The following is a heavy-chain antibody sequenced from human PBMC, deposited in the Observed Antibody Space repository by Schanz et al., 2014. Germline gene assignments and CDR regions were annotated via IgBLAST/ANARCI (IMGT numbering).Heavy chain of an antibody. V-gene: IGHV3-23*01. CDR1: GFTFTNYA. CDR2: ISGSGGST. CDR3: ARVDSSGYFFDN. D-gene: IGHD3-22*01. J-gene: IGHJ4*02. Sequence: DVQLLESGGGLVQPGGSLRLSCAASGFTFTNYAMSWVRQAPGKGLEWVSAISGSGGSTYYADSVRGRFTISRDNSKNTVHLQMSSLRVEDTAVYYCARVDSSGYFFDNWGQGTRVTVSS.